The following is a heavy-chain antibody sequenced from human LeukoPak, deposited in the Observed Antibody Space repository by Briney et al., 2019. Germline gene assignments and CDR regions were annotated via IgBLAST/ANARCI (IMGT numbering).Heavy chain of an antibody. V-gene: IGHV5-51*01. J-gene: IGHJ3*02. CDR1: GYRFTNYW. Sequence: GESLKISCQGSGYRFTNYWIGWVRQMPGKGLEWMGIIFPSDSDTRYFPSFQGQVTISADKSISTAYLQWSSLKASDTAMYYCARQRSRLQWDAFDIWGQGTTVTVSS. CDR2: IFPSDSDT. D-gene: IGHD2-15*01. CDR3: ARQRSRLQWDAFDI.